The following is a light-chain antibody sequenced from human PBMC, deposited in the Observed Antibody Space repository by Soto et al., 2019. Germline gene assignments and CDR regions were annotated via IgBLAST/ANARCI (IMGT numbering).Light chain of an antibody. CDR3: SSYTSSRTVV. Sequence: QSVLTQPASVSGSSGQSITVSCTGTGSDIGRYNYVSWYQQYPGQAPKLVIYEVTHRPSGISSRFSASKSGNTASLTISGLQADDEADYYCSSYTSSRTVVFGGGTKVTVL. V-gene: IGLV2-14*01. CDR1: GSDIGRYNY. CDR2: EVT. J-gene: IGLJ2*01.